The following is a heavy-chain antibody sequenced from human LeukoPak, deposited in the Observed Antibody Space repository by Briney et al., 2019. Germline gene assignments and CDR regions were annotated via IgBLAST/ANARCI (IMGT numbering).Heavy chain of an antibody. CDR1: GGSISSYY. Sequence: SETLSLTCTVSGGSISSYYWSWIRQPPGKGLEWIGYIYYSGSTNYNPSLKSRVTISVDTSKNQFSLKLSPVTAADTAVYYCARHNGTYYDFWSGYSTYYGMDVWGQGTTVTVSS. J-gene: IGHJ6*02. CDR2: IYYSGST. D-gene: IGHD3-3*01. V-gene: IGHV4-59*08. CDR3: ARHNGTYYDFWSGYSTYYGMDV.